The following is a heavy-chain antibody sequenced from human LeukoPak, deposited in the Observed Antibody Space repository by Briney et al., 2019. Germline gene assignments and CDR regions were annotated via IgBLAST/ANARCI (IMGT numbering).Heavy chain of an antibody. J-gene: IGHJ6*02. CDR2: INHSGST. V-gene: IGHV4-34*01. Sequence: SETLSLTCAVYGGSFSGYYWSWIRQPPGKGLEWIGEINHSGSTNYNPSLKSRVTISVDTSKNQFSLKLSSVTAADTAVYYCAAVAGLVQYYGMDVWGQGTTVTVSS. CDR1: GGSFSGYY. D-gene: IGHD6-19*01. CDR3: AAVAGLVQYYGMDV.